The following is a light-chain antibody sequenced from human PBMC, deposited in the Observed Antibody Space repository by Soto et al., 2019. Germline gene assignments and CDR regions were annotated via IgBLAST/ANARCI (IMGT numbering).Light chain of an antibody. CDR2: DVS. CDR3: SSYTTSNTRQSV. J-gene: IGLJ1*01. CDR1: SSDVGGYNY. V-gene: IGLV2-14*03. Sequence: ALTQPASVSGSPGQSITISCTGTSSDVGGYNYVSWYQHHPGKAPKLIIYDVSNRPSGVSIRFSASKSDNTASLTISGLQPEDEADYHCSSYTTSNTRQSVFGTGTKVTVL.